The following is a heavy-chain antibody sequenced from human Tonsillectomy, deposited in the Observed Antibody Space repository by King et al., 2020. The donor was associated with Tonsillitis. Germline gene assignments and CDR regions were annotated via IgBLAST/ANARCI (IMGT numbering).Heavy chain of an antibody. J-gene: IGHJ3*02. Sequence: VTLKESGPTLVKPTQTLTLTCTFSGFSLSTSGVGVGWIRQPPGKALEWLALIYWNGDKRYSPSLKSRLTITKDTSKNQVVLTMTNMDPVDTATYYCANSNHHLAVAGPGAFDIWGQGTMVTVSS. D-gene: IGHD6-19*01. CDR3: ANSNHHLAVAGPGAFDI. CDR1: GFSLSTSGVG. V-gene: IGHV2-5*01. CDR2: IYWNGDK.